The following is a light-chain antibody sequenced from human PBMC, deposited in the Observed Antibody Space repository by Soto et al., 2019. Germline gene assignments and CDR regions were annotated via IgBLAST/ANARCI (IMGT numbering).Light chain of an antibody. J-gene: IGLJ1*01. Sequence: QSVLTQPPSASGTPGQRVTISCSGSYSNLGSNSVNWYQLLPGTAPKPLIHTTNQRPSGVPDRFSGSKSGTSASLAISGLQSEDEADYYCAAWDDSLNGYVFGTGTKLTVL. CDR2: TTN. CDR3: AAWDDSLNGYV. V-gene: IGLV1-44*01. CDR1: YSNLGSNS.